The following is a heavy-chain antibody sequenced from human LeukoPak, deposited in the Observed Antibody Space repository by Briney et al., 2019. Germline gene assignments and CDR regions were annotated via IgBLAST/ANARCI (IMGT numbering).Heavy chain of an antibody. CDR1: GYSISSGYY. CDR2: IHYSGST. D-gene: IGHD2-15*01. CDR3: ARHVWSSSGSEAFDI. Sequence: SETLSLTCSVSGYSISSGYYWGWIRQPPGKGLEWIGSIHYSGSTYYNPSLKSRVTISVDTSKNQFSLKMRSVTAADTAVYYCARHVWSSSGSEAFDIWGQGTMVTVSS. J-gene: IGHJ3*02. V-gene: IGHV4-38-2*02.